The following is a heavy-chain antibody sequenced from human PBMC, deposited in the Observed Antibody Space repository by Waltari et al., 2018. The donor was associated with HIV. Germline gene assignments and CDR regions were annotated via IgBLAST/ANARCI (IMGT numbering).Heavy chain of an antibody. J-gene: IGHJ5*02. D-gene: IGHD3-3*01. Sequence: QLQLQESGPGLVKPSETLSLTCTVSGGSISSSSYYWGWIRQPPGKGLEWIGSIYYRGSTYYNPSLTSRVTISVDTSKKQFSLKLSSVTAADTAVYYCARDTIFGVVIIPGNWFDPWGQGTLVTVSS. CDR1: GGSISSSSYY. CDR3: ARDTIFGVVIIPGNWFDP. V-gene: IGHV4-39*07. CDR2: IYYRGST.